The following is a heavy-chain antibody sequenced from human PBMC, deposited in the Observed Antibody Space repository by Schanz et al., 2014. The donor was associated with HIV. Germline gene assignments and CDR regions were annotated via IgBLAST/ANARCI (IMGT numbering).Heavy chain of an antibody. J-gene: IGHJ5*02. D-gene: IGHD3-16*02. CDR1: GLTFSSSI. Sequence: QVQLVESGGGVVQPGRSLRLSCTASGLTFSSSIMHWVRQAPGKGLEWVAFIWYDGSNKYYADSVKGRFTISRDNSKNTLYLQMDSLRAEDTAVYYCARDDLRLGELSSWGQGTLVTVSS. V-gene: IGHV3-33*08. CDR3: ARDDLRLGELSS. CDR2: IWYDGSNK.